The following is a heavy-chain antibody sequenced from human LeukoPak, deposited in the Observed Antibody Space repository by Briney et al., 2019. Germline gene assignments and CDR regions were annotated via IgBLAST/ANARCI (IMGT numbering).Heavy chain of an antibody. CDR3: AKGYYDSSGYYGF. CDR2: ISYDGSNK. J-gene: IGHJ4*02. V-gene: IGHV3-30*18. CDR1: GFTFSSYG. D-gene: IGHD3-22*01. Sequence: GGSLRLSCAASGFTFSSYGMHWVRQAPGKGLEWVAVISYDGSNKYYADSVKGRFTISRDNSKNTLYLQMNSLRAEDTAVYYCAKGYYDSSGYYGFWGQGTLVTVSS.